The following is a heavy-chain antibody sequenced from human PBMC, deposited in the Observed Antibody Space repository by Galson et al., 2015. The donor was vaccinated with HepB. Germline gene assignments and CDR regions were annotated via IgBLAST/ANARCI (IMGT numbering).Heavy chain of an antibody. J-gene: IGHJ4*02. CDR3: TRNRGWEQADY. CDR2: IKEDGSAT. Sequence: SLRLSCAASGFSFSNYWINWVRQAPGKGLEYVGNIKEDGSATNYVHSVRGRFTISRDNAKNSVYLEMYSLRVDDTAVYYCTRNRGWEQADYWGQGALVTVSS. D-gene: IGHD1-26*01. CDR1: GFSFSNYW. V-gene: IGHV3-7*01.